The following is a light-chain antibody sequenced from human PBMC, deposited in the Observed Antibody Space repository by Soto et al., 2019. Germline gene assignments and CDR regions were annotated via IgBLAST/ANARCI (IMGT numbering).Light chain of an antibody. CDR3: QQDGGWPLT. CDR1: QSVVHN. J-gene: IGKJ4*01. V-gene: IGKV3-15*01. Sequence: EIVVTQSPATPSVSPGESATLSCRASQSVVHNFSWDQQKTGQAPSRLIFATAPGSTGVTARFSGSGSETEFNLTINSLQSEDFAAYYCQQDGGWPLTFGGGDKVEIE. CDR2: ATA.